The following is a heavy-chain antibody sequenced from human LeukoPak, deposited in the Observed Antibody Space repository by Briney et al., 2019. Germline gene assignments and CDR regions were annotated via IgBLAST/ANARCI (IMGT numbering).Heavy chain of an antibody. CDR2: IYSGGST. V-gene: IGHV3-53*01. Sequence: GGSLRLSCAASRFTVSSNYMSWVRQAPGKGLEWVSVIYSGGSTYYADSVKGRFTISRDNSKNTLYLQMNSLRAEDTAVYYCARFITRSDAFDIWGQGTMVTVSS. CDR3: ARFITRSDAFDI. J-gene: IGHJ3*02. CDR1: RFTVSSNY. D-gene: IGHD1-14*01.